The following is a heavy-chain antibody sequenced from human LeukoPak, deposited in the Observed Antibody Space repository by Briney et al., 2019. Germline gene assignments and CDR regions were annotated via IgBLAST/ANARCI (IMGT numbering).Heavy chain of an antibody. CDR1: GFTVSSNY. D-gene: IGHD2-2*01. V-gene: IGHV3-53*01. CDR2: IYSGGST. CDR3: AREGHCSTTSCALDAIEI. Sequence: GGSLRLSCAASGFTVSSNYMSWVRQAPGKGLEWVSVIYSGGSTYYADSVKGRFTISRGNSKNTLYLQMNSLRAEDTAVYYCAREGHCSTTSCALDAIEIWGQGTLVAVSS. J-gene: IGHJ3*02.